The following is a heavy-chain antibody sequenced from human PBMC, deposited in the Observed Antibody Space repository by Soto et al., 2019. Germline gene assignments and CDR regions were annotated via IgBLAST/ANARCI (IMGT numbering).Heavy chain of an antibody. J-gene: IGHJ5*02. CDR1: GGSISSGGYS. CDR3: VRVPGP. Sequence: PSETLSLTCVVSGGSISSGGYSWSWIRQPPGKGLEWIGYIYHSGSTYYNPSLKSRVTISVDRSKNQFSLKLSSVTAADTAVYYCVRVPGPWGQGTLVSVSS. CDR2: IYHSGST. V-gene: IGHV4-30-2*01.